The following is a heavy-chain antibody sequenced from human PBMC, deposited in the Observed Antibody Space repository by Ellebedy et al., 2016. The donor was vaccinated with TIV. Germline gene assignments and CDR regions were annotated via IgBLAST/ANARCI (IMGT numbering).Heavy chain of an antibody. CDR3: ARALGKYSSSWLYFEY. D-gene: IGHD6-13*01. CDR1: GGTFSSYA. J-gene: IGHJ4*02. Sequence: SVKVSCXASGGTFSSYAISWVRQAPGQGLEWMGGIIPIFGTANYAQKFRGRVTITADESTTTAYMEVRSLRSEDTAVYYCARALGKYSSSWLYFEYWGQGTLVTVSS. CDR2: IIPIFGTA. V-gene: IGHV1-69*13.